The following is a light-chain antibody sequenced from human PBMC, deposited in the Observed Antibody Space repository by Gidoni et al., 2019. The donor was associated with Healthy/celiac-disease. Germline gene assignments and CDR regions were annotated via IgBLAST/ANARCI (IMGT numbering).Light chain of an antibody. J-gene: IGKJ4*01. CDR1: QDISNY. V-gene: IGKV1-33*01. Sequence: DIQMTHSPSSLSASVGDRVTITCQASQDISNYLNWYQQKPGKAPKLLIYDASNLETGVPSRFSGSGSGTDFTFTISSLQPEDNATYYCQQYDNLPLTFGGGTKVEIK. CDR3: QQYDNLPLT. CDR2: DAS.